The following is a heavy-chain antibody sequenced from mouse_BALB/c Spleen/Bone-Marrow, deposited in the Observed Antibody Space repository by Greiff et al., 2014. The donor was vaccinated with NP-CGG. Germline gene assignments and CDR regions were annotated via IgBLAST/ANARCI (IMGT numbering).Heavy chain of an antibody. CDR3: ARGRFAY. CDR2: INPNIGGT. J-gene: IGHJ3*01. Sequence: EVQLQQSGPELVKPGASVKISCKTSGYTFTDYTIHWVKQSPGKSLEWIGNINPNIGGTTYNQKFKGKATLTLDKSSRTAYMELRGLTSEDSAVYYCARGRFAYWGQGTLVTVSA. CDR1: GYTFTDYT. V-gene: IGHV1-22*01.